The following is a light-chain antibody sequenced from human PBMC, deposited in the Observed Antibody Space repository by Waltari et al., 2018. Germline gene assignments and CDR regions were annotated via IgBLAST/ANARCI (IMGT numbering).Light chain of an antibody. J-gene: IGLJ3*02. CDR1: STDVGAYNY. CDR2: DVS. V-gene: IGLV2-14*01. Sequence: QSALTQPASVSGSPGQSITVSCTGPSTDVGAYNYVCWYQQRPGKAPKLMISDVSNRLSGFSERFSGSKSGNTASLTISGLQAEDEADYYCSSFTNSGSWVFGGGTKVTVL. CDR3: SSFTNSGSWV.